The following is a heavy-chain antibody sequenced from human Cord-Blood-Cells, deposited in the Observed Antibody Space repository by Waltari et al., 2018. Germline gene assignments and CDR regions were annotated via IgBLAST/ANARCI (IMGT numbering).Heavy chain of an antibody. CDR1: GGSISSSSYY. V-gene: IGHV4-39*01. CDR3: ARHGHSSGWYYYYGMDV. CDR2: IYYSGST. Sequence: QLQLQESGPGLVKPSETLSLTCTVSGGSISSSSYYWGWLRQPPGKGLEWIGSIYYSGSTYYNPSLKSRVTISVDTSKNQFSLKLSSVTAADTAVYYCARHGHSSGWYYYYGMDVWGQGTTVTVSS. J-gene: IGHJ6*02. D-gene: IGHD6-19*01.